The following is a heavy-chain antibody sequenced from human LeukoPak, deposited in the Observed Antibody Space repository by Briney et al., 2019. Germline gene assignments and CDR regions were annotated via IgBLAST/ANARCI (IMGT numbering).Heavy chain of an antibody. CDR1: GFTFSSYW. Sequence: GGSLRLSCAASGFTFSSYWMSWVRQAPGKGLEWVGRIKSKTDGGTTDYAARVKGRFTITRDDSKNTLYLHMNSLKTEDTAVYYCTGSSGYHPPTYYFDYWGQGTLVTVSS. D-gene: IGHD3-22*01. J-gene: IGHJ4*02. CDR3: TGSSGYHPPTYYFDY. V-gene: IGHV3-15*01. CDR2: IKSKTDGGTT.